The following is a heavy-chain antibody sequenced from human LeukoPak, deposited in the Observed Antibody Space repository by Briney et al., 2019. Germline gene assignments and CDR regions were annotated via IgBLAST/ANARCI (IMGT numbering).Heavy chain of an antibody. Sequence: GGSLRLSCAASGFTFSSYEMNWVRQAPGKGLEWVSYISSSGSTIYYADSVKGRFTISRDNAKNSLYLQMNSLRAEDTAVYYCARDLGGYYDSSGYYYESEYFQHWGQGTLVTVSS. J-gene: IGHJ1*01. D-gene: IGHD3-22*01. CDR2: ISSSGSTI. CDR3: ARDLGGYYDSSGYYYESEYFQH. V-gene: IGHV3-48*03. CDR1: GFTFSSYE.